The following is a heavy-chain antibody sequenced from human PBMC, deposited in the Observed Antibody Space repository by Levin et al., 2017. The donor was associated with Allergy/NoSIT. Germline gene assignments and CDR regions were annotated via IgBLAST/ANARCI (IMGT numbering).Heavy chain of an antibody. J-gene: IGHJ4*02. CDR2: LTTKPVKTRYA. Sequence: QAGGSLRLSCAASGFTFRSYGMSWVRQAPGKGLEWVSTLTTKPVKTRYAHYAESVKGRFTISRDDSKSTLYLQMNALRAEDTAIYYCAKVKWENNPSVDPFDYWGQGTLVTVSS. D-gene: IGHD1-26*01. V-gene: IGHV3-23*01. CDR1: GFTFRSYG. CDR3: AKVKWENNPSVDPFDY.